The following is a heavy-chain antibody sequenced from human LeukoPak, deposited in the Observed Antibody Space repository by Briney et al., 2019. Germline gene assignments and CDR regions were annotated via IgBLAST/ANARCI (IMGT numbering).Heavy chain of an antibody. CDR3: ATTKGTIPYFDH. CDR1: GYTFTDYY. D-gene: IGHD3-3*01. J-gene: IGHJ4*02. V-gene: IGHV1-69-2*01. Sequence: VKISCKVSGYTFTDYYMYWVQQAPGKGLEWMGLVDPEDGETKYAEKFQGRVTIIADTSTDTAYTELSSLRSEDTAVYYCATTKGTIPYFDHWGQGTLVTVSS. CDR2: VDPEDGET.